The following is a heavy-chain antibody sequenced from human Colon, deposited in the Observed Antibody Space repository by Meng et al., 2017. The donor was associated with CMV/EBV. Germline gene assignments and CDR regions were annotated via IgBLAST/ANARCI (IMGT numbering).Heavy chain of an antibody. Sequence: CVTSGFMFRNYAISWVRQAPGKGLGWVSAITGSGDSTFYTDSVRGRFTISRDNSKNTVYLHMTSLRADDTATYFCLRDPLLLPRRYWGQGTLVTVSS. CDR2: ITGSGDST. D-gene: IGHD3-16*01. J-gene: IGHJ4*02. CDR3: LRDPLLLPRRY. CDR1: GFMFRNYA. V-gene: IGHV3-23*01.